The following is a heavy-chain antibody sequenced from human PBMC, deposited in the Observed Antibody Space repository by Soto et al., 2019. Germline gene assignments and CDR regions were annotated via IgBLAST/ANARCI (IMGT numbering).Heavy chain of an antibody. CDR2: IYTTGSA. V-gene: IGHV4-4*07. CDR1: GVSIKTYY. J-gene: IGHJ5*02. CDR3: ARDDYYDSNNWFDP. D-gene: IGHD3-9*01. Sequence: KASETLSLTCAVSGVSIKTYYWSWIRKPAGKGLEWIGRIYTTGSANHNPSLKSRVTMSVDTSKNQVSLKLTSVTAADAGVYYCARDDYYDSNNWFDPWGQGSLVTVSS.